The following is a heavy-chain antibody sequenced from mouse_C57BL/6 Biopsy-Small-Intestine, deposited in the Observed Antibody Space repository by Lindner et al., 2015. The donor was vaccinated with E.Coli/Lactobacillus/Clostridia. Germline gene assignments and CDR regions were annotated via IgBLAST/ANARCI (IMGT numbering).Heavy chain of an antibody. CDR1: GYTFTDYN. D-gene: IGHD1-1*01. CDR3: ASITTVAFDY. CDR2: INPNNGGT. Sequence: VQLQESGPELVKPGASVKMSCKASGYTFTDYNMHWVKQSHGKSLERIGYINPNNGGTSYNQKFKGKATLTVNKSSSTAYMELRSLTSEDSAVYYCASITTVAFDYWGQGTTLAVSS. J-gene: IGHJ2*01. V-gene: IGHV1-22*01.